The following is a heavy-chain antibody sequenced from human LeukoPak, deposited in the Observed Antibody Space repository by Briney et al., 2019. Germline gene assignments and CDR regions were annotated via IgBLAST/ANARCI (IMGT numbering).Heavy chain of an antibody. CDR3: ARLPRSGYMDV. CDR2: IYYSGST. Sequence: SETLSLTCTVSGGSISSYYWSWIRQPPGKGLEWIGYIYYSGSTNYNPSLKSRVTISVDTSKNQFSLKLSSVTAADTAVYYCARLPRSGYMDVWGKGTTVTVSS. J-gene: IGHJ6*03. V-gene: IGHV4-59*12. CDR1: GGSISSYY.